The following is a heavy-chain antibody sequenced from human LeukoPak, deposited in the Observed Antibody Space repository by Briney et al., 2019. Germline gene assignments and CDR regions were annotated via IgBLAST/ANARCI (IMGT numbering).Heavy chain of an antibody. CDR2: VSRFGGTT. D-gene: IGHD3-22*01. CDR1: GFTFDSYA. J-gene: IGHJ4*02. Sequence: GGSLRLSCAASGFTFDSYAMSWVRQAPGKGLEWVSAVSRFGGTTYYADSAKGRFTISRDNPRNTLYMQMNSMGAEDTAVYYCTIMHRYYDGSGYWVQWGQGTLVTVSS. V-gene: IGHV3-23*01. CDR3: TIMHRYYDGSGYWVQ.